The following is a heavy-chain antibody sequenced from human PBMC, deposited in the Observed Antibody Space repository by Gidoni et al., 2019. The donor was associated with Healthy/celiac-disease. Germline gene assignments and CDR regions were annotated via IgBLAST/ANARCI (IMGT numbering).Heavy chain of an antibody. D-gene: IGHD5-18*01. CDR1: GFTFTSYA. CDR2: ISGSGGST. CDR3: AKDEGIQLWSGGVY. V-gene: IGHV3-23*01. Sequence: EVQLLESGGGLVQPGGSLRLSCAASGFTFTSYAMGWVRQAPGKGLEWVSAISGSGGSTYYADSVKGRFTISRDNSKNTLYLQMNSLRAEDTAVYYCAKDEGIQLWSGGVYWGQGTLVTVSS. J-gene: IGHJ4*02.